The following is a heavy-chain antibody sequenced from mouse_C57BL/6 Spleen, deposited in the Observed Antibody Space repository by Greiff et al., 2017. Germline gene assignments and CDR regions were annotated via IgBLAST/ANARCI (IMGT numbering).Heavy chain of an antibody. V-gene: IGHV1-55*01. D-gene: IGHD1-1*01. CDR2: IYPGSGST. Sequence: QVQLQQPGAELVKPGASVKMSCKASGYTFTSYWITWVKQRPGQGLEWIGDIYPGSGSTNYNEKFKSKATLTVDTSSSTAYMQLSSLTSEASAVYYCARGYYGSALAMDYWGQGPSVTVSS. CDR1: GYTFTSYW. J-gene: IGHJ4*01. CDR3: ARGYYGSALAMDY.